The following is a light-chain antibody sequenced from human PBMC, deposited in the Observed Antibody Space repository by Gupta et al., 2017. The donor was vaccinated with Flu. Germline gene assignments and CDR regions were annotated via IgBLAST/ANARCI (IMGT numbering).Light chain of an antibody. Sequence: DIVMTPSPDSLAVSLGERATINCKSSQSVLYSSNNKTYLAWYQQKPGQPPKLRIYWASTRESGVPDRFSGSGSGTDFTLTISSLQAEDVAVYYCQQYYITPYSFGQGTKLEIK. V-gene: IGKV4-1*01. CDR1: QSVLYSSNNKTY. CDR2: WAS. CDR3: QQYYITPYS. J-gene: IGKJ2*03.